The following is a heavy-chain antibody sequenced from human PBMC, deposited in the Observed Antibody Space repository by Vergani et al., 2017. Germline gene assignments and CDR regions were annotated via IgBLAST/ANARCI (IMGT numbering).Heavy chain of an antibody. V-gene: IGHV3-48*01. J-gene: IGHJ4*02. CDR1: GFTFRSYS. D-gene: IGHD6-19*01. CDR3: ARDRSSGWYPPCLLEY. CDR2: ISSSGSII. Sequence: EVQLVESGGDLVQPGGSLRLSCAASGFTFRSYSMNWVRQAPGTGLEWVSYISSSGSIIYYADSVTGRFTISRDNAKNSLYLQMNSLRAEDTAVYYCARDRSSGWYPPCLLEYWGQGTLVTVSS.